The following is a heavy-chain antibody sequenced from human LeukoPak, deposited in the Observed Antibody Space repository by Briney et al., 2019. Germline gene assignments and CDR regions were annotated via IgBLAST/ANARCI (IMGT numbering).Heavy chain of an antibody. CDR3: ARSFTYNSHFDY. J-gene: IGHJ4*02. CDR1: AYTFTSYY. Sequence: ASVKASCKASAYTFTSYYIHWVRQAPGQGLEWMGVINPSSGSTTYPQKFQGRVTMTRDTSTSTVQMELSSLRSEDTAVYYCARSFTYNSHFDYWGQGTLVTVSS. D-gene: IGHD1-14*01. CDR2: INPSSGST. V-gene: IGHV1-46*01.